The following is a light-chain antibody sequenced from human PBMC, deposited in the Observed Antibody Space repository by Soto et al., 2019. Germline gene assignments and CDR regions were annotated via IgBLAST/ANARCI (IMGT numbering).Light chain of an antibody. J-gene: IGKJ1*01. CDR3: QQGGSSRQT. CDR1: QSVSGSY. CDR2: GAS. Sequence: EIVLTQSPGTLSLSPGERATLSCRASQSVSGSYLAWYQQKPGQAPRLLIYGASTRATGIPDRVSGSGSGTDFTLTISRLEPEEFAVYYCQQGGSSRQTFGQGTKVEIK. V-gene: IGKV3-20*01.